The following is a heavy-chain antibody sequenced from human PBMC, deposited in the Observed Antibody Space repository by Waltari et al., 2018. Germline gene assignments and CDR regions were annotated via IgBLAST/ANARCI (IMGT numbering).Heavy chain of an antibody. Sequence: QVPLVQSGAEVKKPGASVKVSCKASGYTFTDHHMHWVRQAPGQGFEWMGWIYPNSGGTNYAQKFQGRVTMTRDTSISTAYMELNRLTSDDTAVYFCARGTLDPWGQGTLVTVSS. V-gene: IGHV1-2*02. CDR3: ARGTLDP. J-gene: IGHJ5*02. CDR2: IYPNSGGT. CDR1: GYTFTDHH.